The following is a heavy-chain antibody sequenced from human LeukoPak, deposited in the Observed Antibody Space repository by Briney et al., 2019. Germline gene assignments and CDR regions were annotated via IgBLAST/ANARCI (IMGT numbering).Heavy chain of an antibody. CDR1: GYTFTSYD. CDR3: ARDPNSSGWYRYYYYGMDV. V-gene: IGHV1-8*01. J-gene: IGHJ6*02. Sequence: ASVKVSCKASGYTFTSYDINWVRQATGQGLEWTGWMNPNSGNTGYAQKFQGRVTMTRNTSISTAYMELSSLRSEDTAVYYCARDPNSSGWYRYYYYGMDVWGQGTTVTVSS. CDR2: MNPNSGNT. D-gene: IGHD6-19*01.